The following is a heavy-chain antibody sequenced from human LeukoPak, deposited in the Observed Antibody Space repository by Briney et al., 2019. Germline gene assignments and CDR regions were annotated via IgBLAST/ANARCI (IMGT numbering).Heavy chain of an antibody. CDR2: IYPGDSDT. V-gene: IGHV5-51*01. CDR1: GYSFSSNW. D-gene: IGHD1-26*01. CDR3: TGQEGGTYED. Sequence: GESLKISCKGSGYSFSSNWIGWVRQMPGKGLEWMGIIYPGDSDTRYRPPFQGQVTISADKSISTAFLQWRSLKASDSAMYYCTGQEGGTYEDWGQGTLVTVSS. J-gene: IGHJ4*02.